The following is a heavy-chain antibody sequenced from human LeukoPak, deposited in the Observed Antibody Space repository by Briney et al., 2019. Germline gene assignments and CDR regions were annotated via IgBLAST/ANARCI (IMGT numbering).Heavy chain of an antibody. CDR1: GGSFSSGGYS. CDR3: AREYTSSWYGGTTFYGMDV. D-gene: IGHD6-13*01. V-gene: IGHV4-61*08. Sequence: SETLSLTCAVSGGSFSSGGYSWSWIRQPPGKGLEWIGYMYYSGSTNYNPSLKSRVTISIDTSKNQFSLKLSSVTAADTAVYYCAREYTSSWYGGTTFYGMDVWGQGTTVTVSS. CDR2: MYYSGST. J-gene: IGHJ6*02.